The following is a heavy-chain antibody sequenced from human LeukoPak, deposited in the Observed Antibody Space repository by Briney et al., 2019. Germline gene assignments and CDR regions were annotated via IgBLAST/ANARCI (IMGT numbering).Heavy chain of an antibody. V-gene: IGHV4-59*08. CDR1: GGSISSYY. D-gene: IGHD6-19*01. CDR3: ARHRGGLAVAGMDV. CDR2: IYSSGST. Sequence: SETLSLTCTVSGGSISSYYWSWIRQPPGKGLEWIGYIYSSGSTNYNPSLKSRVTISVDTSKNQFSLKLCSVTAADTAVYYCARHRGGLAVAGMDVWGKGTTVTVSS. J-gene: IGHJ6*03.